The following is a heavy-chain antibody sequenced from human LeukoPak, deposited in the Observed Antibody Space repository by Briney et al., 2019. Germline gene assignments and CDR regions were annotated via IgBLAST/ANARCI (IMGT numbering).Heavy chain of an antibody. D-gene: IGHD2-2*01. CDR2: IYSGSST. CDR1: GFTVSSNH. Sequence: PGGSLRLSRAASGFTVSSNHMSWVRQAPGKGLEWVSVIYSGSSTYYADSVKGRFTISRDNAKNSLYLQMNSLRAEDTAVYYCARDLERRGSTTVDYWGQGTLVTVSS. V-gene: IGHV3-53*01. CDR3: ARDLERRGSTTVDY. J-gene: IGHJ4*02.